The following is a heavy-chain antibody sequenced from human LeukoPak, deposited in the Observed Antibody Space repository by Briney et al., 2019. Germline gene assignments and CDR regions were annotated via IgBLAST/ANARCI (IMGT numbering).Heavy chain of an antibody. V-gene: IGHV1-69*13. J-gene: IGHJ3*02. CDR2: IIPIFGTA. CDR3: ARVGYGGNNRAFDI. Sequence: SVKVSCKASGGTFSSYAISWVRQAPGQGLEWMGGIIPIFGTANYAQKFQGRVTITADESTSTAYMELSSLRSEDTAVYYCARVGYGGNNRAFDIWGQGTMVTVSS. CDR1: GGTFSSYA. D-gene: IGHD4-23*01.